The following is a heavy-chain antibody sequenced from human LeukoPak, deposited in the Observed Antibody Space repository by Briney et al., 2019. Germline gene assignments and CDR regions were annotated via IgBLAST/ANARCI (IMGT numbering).Heavy chain of an antibody. CDR3: ARGPYSSSWYYFEY. J-gene: IGHJ4*02. D-gene: IGHD6-13*01. CDR2: IYSGGTT. Sequence: GGSLRLSCAASGFTVSSNYMSWVRQAPGKGLEWVSVIYSGGTTYYADSVKGRFTISRDNSKNTLYLQMNSLRAEDTAVYYCARGPYSSSWYYFEYWGQGTLVTVSS. CDR1: GFTVSSNY. V-gene: IGHV3-53*01.